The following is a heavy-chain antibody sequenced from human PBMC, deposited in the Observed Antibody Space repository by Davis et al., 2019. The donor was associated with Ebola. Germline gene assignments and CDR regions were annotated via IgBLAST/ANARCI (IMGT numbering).Heavy chain of an antibody. D-gene: IGHD5-12*01. V-gene: IGHV3-11*01. J-gene: IGHJ6*02. CDR1: RFNFAAYW. CDR3: ARDQGSGYDSWSLDV. CDR2: TGSRGQPS. Sequence: PGGSLRLSCAASRFNFAAYWMGWIRQAPGKGLEWVSYTGSRGQPSYADSVGGRFTISRDNAKNLMWLQMNSLQIEDSAVYYCARDQGSGYDSWSLDVWGPGTTVTVSS.